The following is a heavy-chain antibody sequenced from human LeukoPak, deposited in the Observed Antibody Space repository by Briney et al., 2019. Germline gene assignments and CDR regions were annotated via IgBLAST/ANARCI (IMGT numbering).Heavy chain of an antibody. Sequence: GGSLRLSCAASGFTFSSYAMSWVRQAPGKGLEWVSVIYSGGSTYYADSVKGRFTISRDNSKNTLYLQMNSLRAEDTAVYYCARGLDYYDSSGYELDYWGQGTLVTVSS. J-gene: IGHJ4*02. CDR2: IYSGGST. CDR3: ARGLDYYDSSGYELDY. D-gene: IGHD3-22*01. CDR1: GFTFSSYA. V-gene: IGHV3-53*01.